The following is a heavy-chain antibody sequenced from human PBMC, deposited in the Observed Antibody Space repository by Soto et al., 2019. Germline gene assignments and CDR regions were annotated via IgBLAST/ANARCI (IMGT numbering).Heavy chain of an antibody. D-gene: IGHD5-12*01. CDR3: TKSPRVATVFRWGLDP. V-gene: IGHV3-23*01. Sequence: GGSLRLSCAASGFSVSDYAIAWVRQAPGKGLEWVSSLSGSETMRQADSVKGRFTISRDNSKNTVYLQMNNLRVEDTALYYCTKSPRVATVFRWGLDPWGQGTLVTVS. CDR1: GFSVSDYA. J-gene: IGHJ5*02. CDR2: LSGSETM.